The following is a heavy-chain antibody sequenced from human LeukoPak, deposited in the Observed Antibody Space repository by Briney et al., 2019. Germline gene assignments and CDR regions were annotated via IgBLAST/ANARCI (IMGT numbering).Heavy chain of an antibody. V-gene: IGHV3-23*01. CDR2: ISASGGST. Sequence: GGSLRLPCAASGFTFSSYAMSWVRQAPGKGLEWVSAISASGGSTYYADSVKGRFTISRDNSKNTLYLQMNSLRAEDTAVYYCAKETYYDFWSGYPVYFDYWGQGTLVTVSS. J-gene: IGHJ4*02. CDR3: AKETYYDFWSGYPVYFDY. CDR1: GFTFSSYA. D-gene: IGHD3-3*01.